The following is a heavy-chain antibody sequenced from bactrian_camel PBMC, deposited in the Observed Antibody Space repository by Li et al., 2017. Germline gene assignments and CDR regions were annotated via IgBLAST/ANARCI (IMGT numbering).Heavy chain of an antibody. CDR1: GFTFSSYA. D-gene: IGHD1*01. J-gene: IGHJ6*01. CDR2: IRGGGGST. Sequence: VQLVESGGGLVQPGGSLRLSCAASGFTFSSYAMSWVRQAPGKGLEWVSSIRGGGGSTYYPDSVKGRFTISKDNAKNMLYLQMNDLKPTDTAMYFCGAYPRSSPLICNPDEYAADGALGRGTQVTVS. V-gene: IGHV3S31*01. CDR3: GAYPRSSPLICNPDEYAADGA.